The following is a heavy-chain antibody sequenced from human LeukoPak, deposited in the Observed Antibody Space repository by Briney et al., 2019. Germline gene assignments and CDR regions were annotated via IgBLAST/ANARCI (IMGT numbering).Heavy chain of an antibody. CDR1: GFNFSNYG. D-gene: IGHD4-17*01. J-gene: IGHJ4*02. CDR3: ARDTEDYFDY. Sequence: GGSLRLSCAASGFNFSNYGMHWVRQAPGKGLEWAAVIWYDGSKKSYGGSVKGRFTISRDNSKNTLYLQMNSLRAEDTAIYYCARDTEDYFDYWGQGTLVTVSS. V-gene: IGHV3-33*01. CDR2: IWYDGSKK.